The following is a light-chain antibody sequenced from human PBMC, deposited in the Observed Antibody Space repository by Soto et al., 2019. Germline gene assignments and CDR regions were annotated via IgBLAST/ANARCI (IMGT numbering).Light chain of an antibody. CDR1: SSDVGGYDY. V-gene: IGLV2-8*01. CDR3: SSYAGYNNGDA. Sequence: QSALTQPPSASGSPGQSVTISCTGTSSDVGGYDYVSWYQQHPGKAPKLMIYEVSKRPSGVPDRFSGSKSGNTASLTVSGLQAEDEADYYCSSYAGYNNGDAFGTGTQLTVL. J-gene: IGLJ1*01. CDR2: EVS.